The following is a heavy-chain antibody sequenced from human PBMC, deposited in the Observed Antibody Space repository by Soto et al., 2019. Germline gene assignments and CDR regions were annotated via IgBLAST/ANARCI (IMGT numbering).Heavy chain of an antibody. J-gene: IGHJ4*02. CDR2: IWYDGSNK. Sequence: QVQLVESGGGVVQPGRSLRLSCAASGFTFSSYGMHWVRQAPGKGLEGVAVIWYDGSNKYYADSVKGRFTISRDNSKNTLYLQMNSLRAEDTAVYYCARPPGDGYNYFDYWGQGTLVTVSS. CDR1: GFTFSSYG. V-gene: IGHV3-33*01. D-gene: IGHD5-12*01. CDR3: ARPPGDGYNYFDY.